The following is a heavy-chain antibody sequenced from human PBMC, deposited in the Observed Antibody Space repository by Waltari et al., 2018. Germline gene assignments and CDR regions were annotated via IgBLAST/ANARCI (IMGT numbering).Heavy chain of an antibody. CDR1: GFNFSNYG. D-gene: IGHD6-19*01. Sequence: QVQLVESGGGVVQPGGSLRLSCAASGFNFSNYGMHWVRQAPGKGLEWVAFIRYDGNNKNYADSVKGRFTISRDNSKNTLYLQMNSLRAEDTAVYYCAKDENSSGWYLWFDPWGQGTLVTVSS. J-gene: IGHJ5*02. V-gene: IGHV3-30*02. CDR2: IRYDGNNK. CDR3: AKDENSSGWYLWFDP.